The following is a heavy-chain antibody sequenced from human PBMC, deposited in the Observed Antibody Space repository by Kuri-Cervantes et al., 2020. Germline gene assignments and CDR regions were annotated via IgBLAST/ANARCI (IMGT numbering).Heavy chain of an antibody. V-gene: IGHV3-7*01. CDR3: ARDHATSWSVRDS. J-gene: IGHJ4*02. D-gene: IGHD2-2*01. CDR1: GFTFSSYW. CDR2: IKQDGSEK. Sequence: GGSLRLSCAASGFTFSSYWMSWVRQAPGKGLEWVANIKQDGSEKYYVDSVKGRFTISRDNAKNSLYLQMNSLRAEDTAMYYCARDHATSWSVRDSWGQGTLVTVSS.